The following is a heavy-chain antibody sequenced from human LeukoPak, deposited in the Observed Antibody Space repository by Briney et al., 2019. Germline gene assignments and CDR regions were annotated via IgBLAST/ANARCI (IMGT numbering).Heavy chain of an antibody. CDR2: ISSSSSTI. Sequence: SGGSLRLSCAASGFTFSSYSMNWVRQAPGKGLEWVSYISSSSSTIYYADSVKGRFTISRDNAKNSLYLQMNSLRVEDTAVYYCAKDSPVATRWGQGTLVTVSS. J-gene: IGHJ4*02. CDR1: GFTFSSYS. D-gene: IGHD1-26*01. V-gene: IGHV3-48*04. CDR3: AKDSPVATR.